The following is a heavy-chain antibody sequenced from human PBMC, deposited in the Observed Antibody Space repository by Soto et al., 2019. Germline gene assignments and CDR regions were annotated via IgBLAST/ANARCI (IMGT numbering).Heavy chain of an antibody. CDR1: GYTFTGYY. Sequence: ASVKVSCKASGYTFTGYYMHWVRQAPGQGLEWMGWINPNSGGTNYAQKFQGWVTMTRDTSISTAYMELSRLRSDDTAVYYCARDLLPSHQIADTMVRGVTAYYFDYWGQGTLVTVSS. CDR2: INPNSGGT. J-gene: IGHJ4*02. D-gene: IGHD3-10*01. V-gene: IGHV1-2*04. CDR3: ARDLLPSHQIADTMVRGVTAYYFDY.